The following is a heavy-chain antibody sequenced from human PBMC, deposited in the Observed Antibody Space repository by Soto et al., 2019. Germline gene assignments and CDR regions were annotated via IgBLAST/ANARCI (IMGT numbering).Heavy chain of an antibody. CDR3: AKADGEQWLIPHLDN. V-gene: IGHV3-23*01. CDR2: ISCCGGST. J-gene: IGHJ4*02. Sequence: EVQLLESGGGVVQPGGSLRLSCEASGFNFKKFAMGWVRQAPGEGLEWVSGISCCGGSTSYADSVKGRFSLARDDSKNTLSLQLNSRIVEDTARYYCAKADGEQWLIPHLDNWGQGTLVTVS. D-gene: IGHD6-19*01. CDR1: GFNFKKFA.